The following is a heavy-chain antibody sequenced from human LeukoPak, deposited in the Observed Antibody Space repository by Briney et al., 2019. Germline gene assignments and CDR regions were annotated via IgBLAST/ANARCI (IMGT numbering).Heavy chain of an antibody. CDR2: IYYSGNT. CDR3: ARVGQGAFDI. CDR1: GGSISSSSYY. Sequence: TSETLSLTCTVSGGSISSSSYYWGWIRQPPGKGLEWIGYIYYSGNTNLNPSLKSRVTISVDTSKNQFSLKLSSVTAADTAVYYCARVGQGAFDIWGQGTMVAVSS. J-gene: IGHJ3*02. V-gene: IGHV4-61*05.